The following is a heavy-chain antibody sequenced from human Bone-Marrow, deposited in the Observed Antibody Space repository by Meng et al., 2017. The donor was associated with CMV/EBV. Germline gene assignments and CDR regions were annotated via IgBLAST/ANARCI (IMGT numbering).Heavy chain of an antibody. CDR3: ARRGYCTNISCPDWFDP. Sequence: SETLSLTCTVSGYSISSGYYWGWIRQPPGKELEWIGSIYHSGNTYYNPSLKSRVIMSVDTSKNQFSLKVTSVTAADTAVYYCARRGYCTNISCPDWFDPWGQGTLVTVSS. CDR1: GYSISSGYY. D-gene: IGHD2-2*01. CDR2: IYHSGNT. V-gene: IGHV4-38-2*02. J-gene: IGHJ5*02.